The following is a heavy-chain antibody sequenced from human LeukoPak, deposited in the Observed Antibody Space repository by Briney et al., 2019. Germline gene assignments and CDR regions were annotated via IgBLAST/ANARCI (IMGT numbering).Heavy chain of an antibody. J-gene: IGHJ4*02. Sequence: SETLSLTCAVYGGSFSGYYWSWIRQPPGKGLEWIGEINHSGSTNYNPSLKSRVTISVDTSKNQFSLKLSSVTAADTAVYYCAREDWFYYFDCWGQGTLVTVSS. CDR3: AREDWFYYFDC. CDR2: INHSGST. CDR1: GGSFSGYY. D-gene: IGHD3/OR15-3a*01. V-gene: IGHV4-34*01.